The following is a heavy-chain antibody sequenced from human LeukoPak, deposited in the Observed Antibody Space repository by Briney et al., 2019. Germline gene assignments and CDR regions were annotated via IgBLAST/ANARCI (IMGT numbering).Heavy chain of an antibody. D-gene: IGHD1-26*01. J-gene: IGHJ4*02. Sequence: SETLSLTCTVSGGSISSFYWSWIRQPPGKGLEWIGYIYYSGSTNYNPSLKSRVTISVDTSKNQFSLKLSSVTAADTAVYYCARERIVGAPPYFDYWGQGTLVTVSS. CDR1: GGSISSFY. CDR3: ARERIVGAPPYFDY. CDR2: IYYSGST. V-gene: IGHV4-59*01.